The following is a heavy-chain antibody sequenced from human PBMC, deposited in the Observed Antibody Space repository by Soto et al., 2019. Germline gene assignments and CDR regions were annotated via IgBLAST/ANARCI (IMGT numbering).Heavy chain of an antibody. V-gene: IGHV4-34*01. CDR2: INHSGST. CDR1: GGSFSGYY. CDR3: AREGRYSRYDRLAVQNDYYFDY. D-gene: IGHD5-12*01. Sequence: SETLSLTCAVYGGSFSGYYWSWIRQPPGKGLEWIGEINHSGSTNYNPSLKSRVTISVDTSKNQFSLKLSSVTAADTAVYYCAREGRYSRYDRLAVQNDYYFDYWGQGTLVTVSS. J-gene: IGHJ4*02.